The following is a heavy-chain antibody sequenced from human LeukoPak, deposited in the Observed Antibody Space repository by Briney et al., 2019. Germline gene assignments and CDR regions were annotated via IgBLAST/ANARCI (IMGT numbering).Heavy chain of an antibody. V-gene: IGHV3-48*03. CDR1: GFTFSSYE. D-gene: IGHD4-17*01. Sequence: PGGSLRLSCAASGFTFSSYEMNWVRQAPGKGLEWVSYISSSGSTIYHADSVKGRFTISRDNAKNSLYLQMNSLRAEDTAVYYCARDETVRLDAFDIWGQGTMVTVSS. J-gene: IGHJ3*02. CDR2: ISSSGSTI. CDR3: ARDETVRLDAFDI.